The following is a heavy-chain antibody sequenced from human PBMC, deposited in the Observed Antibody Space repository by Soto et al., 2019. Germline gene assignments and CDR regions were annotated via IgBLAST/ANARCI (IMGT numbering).Heavy chain of an antibody. Sequence: EVQLVESGGGLVQPGGSRRLSCVASGFTFIDHYMDWVRQAPGKGLEWVGRIRNKVNSYNTGYAASVKGRFTISRDDSKNTLDLQMNSLKHEDTAVDYCSIAGIVTTPYYFDYGGQGTVVTLSS. D-gene: IGHD4-4*01. CDR3: SIAGIVTTPYYFDY. V-gene: IGHV3-72*01. J-gene: IGHJ4*02. CDR2: IRNKVNSYNT. CDR1: GFTFIDHY.